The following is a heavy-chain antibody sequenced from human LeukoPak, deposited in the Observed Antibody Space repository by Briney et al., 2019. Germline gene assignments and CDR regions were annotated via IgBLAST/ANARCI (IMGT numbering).Heavy chain of an antibody. CDR3: AKFRAYYYYYYMDV. V-gene: IGHV3-23*01. Sequence: PGGSLRLSCVASGFTFSNYLMNWVRQAPGKGLEWVSAISGSGGGTYYADSVKGRFTISRDNSKNTLYLQMNSLRAEDTAVYYCAKFRAYYYYYYMDVWGKGTTVTVSS. CDR1: GFTFSNYL. D-gene: IGHD3-10*01. CDR2: ISGSGGGT. J-gene: IGHJ6*03.